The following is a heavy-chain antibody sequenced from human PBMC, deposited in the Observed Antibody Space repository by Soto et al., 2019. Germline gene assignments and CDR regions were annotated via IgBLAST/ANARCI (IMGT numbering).Heavy chain of an antibody. D-gene: IGHD2-2*01. CDR1: GFTFSSYG. CDR2: ISYDGSNK. CDR3: AREIVVARGASYFDY. J-gene: IGHJ4*02. V-gene: IGHV3-30*03. Sequence: GGSLRLSCAGSGFTFSSYGMHWVRQAPGKGLEWVAVISYDGSNKYYADSVKGRFTISRDNSKNTLYLQMNSLRAEDTAVYYCAREIVVARGASYFDYWGPGTLVTVSS.